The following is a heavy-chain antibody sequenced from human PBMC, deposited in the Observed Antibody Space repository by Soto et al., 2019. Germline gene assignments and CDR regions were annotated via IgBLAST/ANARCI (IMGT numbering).Heavy chain of an antibody. CDR1: GFTFDDYA. V-gene: IGHV3-9*01. CDR2: ISWNSGSI. Sequence: GGSLRLSCAASGFTFDDYAMHWVRQAPGKGLEWVSGISWNSGSIGYADSVKGRFTISRDNAKNSLYLQMNSLRAEDTALYYCAKDIGAVVVENYFDYWGQGTLVTVSS. CDR3: AKDIGAVVVENYFDY. D-gene: IGHD2-15*01. J-gene: IGHJ4*02.